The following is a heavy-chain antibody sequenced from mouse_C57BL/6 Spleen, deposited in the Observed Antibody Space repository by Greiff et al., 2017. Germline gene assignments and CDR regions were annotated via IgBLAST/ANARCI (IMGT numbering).Heavy chain of an antibody. J-gene: IGHJ3*01. V-gene: IGHV5-4*01. CDR3: ARDDGYYQAWFAD. CDR1: GFTFSSYA. D-gene: IGHD2-3*01. Sequence: DVKLVESGGGLVKPGGSLKLSCAASGFTFSSYAMSWVRQTPEKRLEWVATISDGGSYTYYPDNVKGRFTISRDNAKNNLYLQMSHLKSEDTAMYYVARDDGYYQAWFADWGQGTLVTGSA. CDR2: ISDGGSYT.